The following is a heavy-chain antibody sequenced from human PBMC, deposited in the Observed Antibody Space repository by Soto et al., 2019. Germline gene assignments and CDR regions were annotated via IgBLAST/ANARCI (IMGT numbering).Heavy chain of an antibody. CDR3: ARGAFCGGAPGCRDMDV. D-gene: IGHD2-21*01. CDR2: ISAYNGNT. Sequence: QIQLVQSGGEVKKPGASVKVSCKSSGYKFISHSITWVRQAPGQGLEWMGRISAYNGNTNYAQKLQGRVTMTTDTSTNTAYMELRSLRSDDTAVYYCARGAFCGGAPGCRDMDVWGQGTTGTGSS. J-gene: IGHJ6*02. CDR1: GYKFISHS. V-gene: IGHV1-18*01.